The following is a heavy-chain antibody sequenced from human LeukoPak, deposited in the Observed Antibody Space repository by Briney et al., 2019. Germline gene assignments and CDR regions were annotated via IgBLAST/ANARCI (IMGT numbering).Heavy chain of an antibody. Sequence: PSETLSLTCTVSGGSISSDDFYWTWIRRPPGKGLEWIGYINHSGNTYQNPSLKSRVTISVDRSKNQFSLKLTSVTAADTAVYYCARDYGDSGLFDVWGQGTMVTVSS. D-gene: IGHD4-17*01. CDR1: GGSISSDDFY. J-gene: IGHJ3*01. CDR2: INHSGNT. V-gene: IGHV4-30-2*01. CDR3: ARDYGDSGLFDV.